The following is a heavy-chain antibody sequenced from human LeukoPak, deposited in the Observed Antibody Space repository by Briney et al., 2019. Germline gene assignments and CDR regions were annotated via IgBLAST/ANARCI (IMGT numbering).Heavy chain of an antibody. CDR3: ARVPAAGEYWFDP. CDR1: GFTFSSYW. J-gene: IGHJ5*02. V-gene: IGHV3-74*01. D-gene: IGHD2-2*01. CDR2: INSDGSST. Sequence: GGSLRLSCAASGFTFSSYWMHWVRQAPGKGLVWVSRINSDGSSTSYADSVKGRFTISRDNSKNTLYLQMNSLRAEDTAVYYCARVPAAGEYWFDPWGQGTLVTVSS.